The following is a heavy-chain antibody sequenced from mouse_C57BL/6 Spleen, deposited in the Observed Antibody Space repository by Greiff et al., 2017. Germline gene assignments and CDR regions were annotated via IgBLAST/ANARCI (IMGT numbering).Heavy chain of an antibody. V-gene: IGHV1-69*01. D-gene: IGHD1-1*01. J-gene: IGHJ3*01. CDR2: IDPSDSYT. CDR1: GYTFTSYW. CDR3: ARFHYYGSSPAWFAY. Sequence: QVQLKQPGAELVMPGASVKLSCKASGYTFTSYWMHWVKQRPGQGLEWIGEIDPSDSYTNYNQKFKGKSTLTVDKSSSTAYMQLSSLTSEDSAVYYCARFHYYGSSPAWFAYWGQGTLVTVSA.